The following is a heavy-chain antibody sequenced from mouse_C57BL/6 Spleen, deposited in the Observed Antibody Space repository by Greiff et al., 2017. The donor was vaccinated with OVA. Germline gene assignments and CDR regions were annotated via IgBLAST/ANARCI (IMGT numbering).Heavy chain of an antibody. D-gene: IGHD2-3*01. Sequence: QVQLQQPGTEMVKPGASVKLFCKASGYTFTSYWMHWVKPRPGQGPEWIGNINSSNGGTNYNEKFKSKATLTVDKSSSTAYMQLSSLTSEDSAVYYCARPIYAGYYGVYFDDWGQGTTLTVSS. J-gene: IGHJ2*01. CDR2: INSSNGGT. V-gene: IGHV1-53*01. CDR3: ARPIYAGYYGVYFDD. CDR1: GYTFTSYW.